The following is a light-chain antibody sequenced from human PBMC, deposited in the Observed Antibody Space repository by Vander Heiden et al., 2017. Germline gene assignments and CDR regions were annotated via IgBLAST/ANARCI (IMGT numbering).Light chain of an antibody. CDR2: DNR. CDR1: SIGSKS. J-gene: IGLJ2*01. Sequence: SYVLTQPPSVSVAPRQTATITCGGNSIGSKSVQWSQQRPGQAPVLVVYDNRDRPSGIPERISGSNSGNTATLTISRVEAGDEADYYCQVWDSISDVGVFGGGTKLNVL. V-gene: IGLV3-21*02. CDR3: QVWDSISDVGV.